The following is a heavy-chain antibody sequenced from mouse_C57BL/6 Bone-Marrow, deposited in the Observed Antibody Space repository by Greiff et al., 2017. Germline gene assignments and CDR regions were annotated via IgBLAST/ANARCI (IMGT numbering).Heavy chain of an antibody. V-gene: IGHV1-39*01. D-gene: IGHD1-1*01. CDR3: CKWGYYGRDY. Sequence: VQLQQSGPELVKPGASVKISCKASGYSFTDYNMNWVKQSNGKSLEWIGVINPNYGTTSYNQKFKGKATLTVDQSSSPAYMQLNSLSSEDSAVYYCCKWGYYGRDYWGQGTLVTVSA. CDR2: INPNYGTT. CDR1: GYSFTDYN. J-gene: IGHJ3*01.